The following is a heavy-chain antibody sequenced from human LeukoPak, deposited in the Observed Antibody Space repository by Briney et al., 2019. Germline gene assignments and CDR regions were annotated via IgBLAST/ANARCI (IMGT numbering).Heavy chain of an antibody. J-gene: IGHJ4*02. Sequence: PSETLSLTCTVSGYSISSDYYWAWIRQPPGKGLEWIGSIYHSGSTYYNSSLKSRVTISIDTSKNQMSLRVSSVTAADTAVYYCARHTYGSDLYYFDYWGQGTLVIVSS. CDR1: GYSISSDYY. V-gene: IGHV4-38-2*02. CDR3: ARHTYGSDLYYFDY. D-gene: IGHD5-18*01. CDR2: IYHSGST.